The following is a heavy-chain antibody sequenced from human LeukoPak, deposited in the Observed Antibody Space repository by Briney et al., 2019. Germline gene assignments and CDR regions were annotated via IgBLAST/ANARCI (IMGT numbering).Heavy chain of an antibody. J-gene: IGHJ6*02. D-gene: IGHD3-16*02. Sequence: PGGSLRLSCAASGFVFSDYTMNWVRQAPGKGLEWVSSITGGGGYIYYADSVKGRFTISRDNARNSLYLQMNSLRAEDTAVYYCARGSYPLDVWGQGTTVTVSS. V-gene: IGHV3-21*01. CDR1: GFVFSDYT. CDR2: ITGGGGYI. CDR3: ARGSYPLDV.